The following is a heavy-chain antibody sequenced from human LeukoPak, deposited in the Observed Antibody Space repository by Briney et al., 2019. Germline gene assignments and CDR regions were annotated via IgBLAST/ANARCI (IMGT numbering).Heavy chain of an antibody. CDR3: ALTGTTFAAFDI. CDR1: GGTFSSYA. D-gene: IGHD1-20*01. V-gene: IGHV1-69*04. Sequence: SVKVSCKASGGTFSSYAISWVRQAPGQGLEWMGRIIPILGIANYAQKFQGRVTITADKSTSTAYMELSGLRSEDTAVYYCALTGTTFAAFDIWGQGTMVTVSS. J-gene: IGHJ3*02. CDR2: IIPILGIA.